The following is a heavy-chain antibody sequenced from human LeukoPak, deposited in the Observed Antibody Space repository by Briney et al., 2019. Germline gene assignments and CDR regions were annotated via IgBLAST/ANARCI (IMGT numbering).Heavy chain of an antibody. Sequence: SETLSLTCTVSGGSISSGDYYCSWIRQPPGQGLEWIGYIYYRGSTYYNPSLKSRVIISVDTSKNQSSLKLSSMTAADTAVYYCARERTYYSDYWGQGTQVTVSS. V-gene: IGHV4-30-4*01. CDR1: GGSISSGDYY. CDR2: IYYRGST. J-gene: IGHJ4*02. CDR3: ARERTYYSDY.